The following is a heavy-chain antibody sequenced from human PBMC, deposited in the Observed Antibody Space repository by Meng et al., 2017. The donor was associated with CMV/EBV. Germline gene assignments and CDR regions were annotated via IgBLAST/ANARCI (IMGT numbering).Heavy chain of an antibody. CDR3: ARKITMVRGVISRESWFDY. J-gene: IGHJ4*02. CDR1: GGSFSGYY. Sequence: SETLSLTCAVYGGSFSGYYWSWIRQPPGKGLEWIGEINHSGSTNYNPSLKSRVTISVDMSKNQFSLKLSSVTAADTAVYYCARKITMVRGVISRESWFDYWGQGTLVTVSS. CDR2: INHSGST. D-gene: IGHD3-10*01. V-gene: IGHV4-34*01.